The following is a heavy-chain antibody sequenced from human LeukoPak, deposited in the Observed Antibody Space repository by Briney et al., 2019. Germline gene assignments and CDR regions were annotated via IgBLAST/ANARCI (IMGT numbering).Heavy chain of an antibody. J-gene: IGHJ4*02. CDR1: GGSISSYY. CDR3: ARDLRCGGDCYAFDY. CDR2: IYTSGST. Sequence: PSETLSLTCTVSGGSISSYYWSWIRQPAGKGLEWIGRIYTSGSTNYNPSLKSRVTISVDTSKNQFSLKLSSVTAADTAVYYCARDLRCGGDCYAFDYWGQGTLVTVSS. V-gene: IGHV4-4*07. D-gene: IGHD2-21*01.